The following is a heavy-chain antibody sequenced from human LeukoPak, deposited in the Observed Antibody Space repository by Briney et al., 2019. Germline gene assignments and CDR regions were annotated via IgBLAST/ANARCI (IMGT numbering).Heavy chain of an antibody. CDR3: AREPYDFWSGYFDY. CDR1: GFTFSSYD. V-gene: IGHV3-48*04. J-gene: IGHJ4*02. Sequence: GGSLRLSCAASGFTFSSYDMNWVRQAPGKGLEWVSYISSSSSTIYYADSVKGRFTISRDNAKNSLYLQMNSLRAEDTAVYYCAREPYDFWSGYFDYWGQGTLVTVSS. CDR2: ISSSSSTI. D-gene: IGHD3-3*01.